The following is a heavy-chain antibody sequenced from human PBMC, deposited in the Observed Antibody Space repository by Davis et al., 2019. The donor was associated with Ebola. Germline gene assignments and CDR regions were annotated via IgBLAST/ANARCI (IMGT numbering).Heavy chain of an antibody. CDR2: IYYSGST. CDR1: GGSISSGGYY. Sequence: MPSETLSLTCTVSGGSISSGGYYWSWIRQHPGKGLEWIGYIYYSGSTYYNPSLKSRVTISVDTSKNQFSLKLSSVTAADTAVYYCARWGSHAVGMDVWGQGTTVTVSS. CDR3: ARWGSHAVGMDV. J-gene: IGHJ6*02. D-gene: IGHD3-16*01. V-gene: IGHV4-31*03.